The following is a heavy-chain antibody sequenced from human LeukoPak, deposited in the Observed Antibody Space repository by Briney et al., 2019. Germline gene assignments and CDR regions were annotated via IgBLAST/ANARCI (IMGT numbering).Heavy chain of an antibody. J-gene: IGHJ4*02. V-gene: IGHV1-46*01. Sequence: ASVKVSCKASGYTFTSYYMHWVRQAPGQGLEWMGIINSSGGSTSYAQKFQGRVTMTRDTSTSTVYMELSSLRSEDTAVYYCARFPTVTTPSDYWGQGTLVTVSS. D-gene: IGHD4-17*01. CDR3: ARFPTVTTPSDY. CDR1: GYTFTSYY. CDR2: INSSGGST.